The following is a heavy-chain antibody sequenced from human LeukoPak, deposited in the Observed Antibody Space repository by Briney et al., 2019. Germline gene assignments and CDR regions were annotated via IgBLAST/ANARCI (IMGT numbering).Heavy chain of an antibody. CDR1: GFTFSNFW. Sequence: GGSLRLSCTASGFTFSNFWMGWVRQPPGKGLVWVSRIYVDGRTTNYADSVKGRFTISRDNAKNTVYLEMNSLSVEDTATYYCIRDFRSADLWGQGALVTVTS. CDR2: IYVDGRTT. J-gene: IGHJ5*02. V-gene: IGHV3-74*01. CDR3: IRDFRSADL.